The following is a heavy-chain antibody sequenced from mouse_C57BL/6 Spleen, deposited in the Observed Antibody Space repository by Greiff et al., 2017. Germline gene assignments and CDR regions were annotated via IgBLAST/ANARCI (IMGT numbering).Heavy chain of an antibody. CDR3: ARGEDCDVDYFDY. J-gene: IGHJ2*03. V-gene: IGHV1-72*01. CDR1: GYTFTGYW. Sequence: QVQLQQPGAELVKPGASVKLSCKASGYTFTGYWMHWVKPRPGRGLEWIGRIDPNSGGTKYNEKFKSKATLTVDKPSSTAYMQLSSLTSGDSAVYYCARGEDCDVDYFDYWGQGTSLTVSS. CDR2: IDPNSGGT.